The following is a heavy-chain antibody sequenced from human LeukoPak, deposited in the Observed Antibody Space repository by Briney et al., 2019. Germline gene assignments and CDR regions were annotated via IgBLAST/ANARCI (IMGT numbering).Heavy chain of an antibody. CDR3: ARDDFENLEWLIFDY. CDR1: GFTFSSYG. CDR2: IWYDGSNK. D-gene: IGHD3-3*01. V-gene: IGHV3-33*01. J-gene: IGHJ4*02. Sequence: GGSLRLSCAASGFTFSSYGMHWVRQAPGNGLEWVAVIWYDGSNKYYADSVMGRFTISRDNSKNTLYLQMNSLRAEDTAVYYCARDDFENLEWLIFDYWGQGTLVTVSS.